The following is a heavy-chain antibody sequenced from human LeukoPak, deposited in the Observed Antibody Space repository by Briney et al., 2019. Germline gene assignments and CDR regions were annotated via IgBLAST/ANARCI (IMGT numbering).Heavy chain of an antibody. J-gene: IGHJ1*01. V-gene: IGHV4-39*01. CDR3: ASLSYSSGWFPYFQH. CDR2: IFYSGDT. CDR1: GGSISSSSYY. Sequence: PSETLSLTCTVSGGSISSSSYYWGWIRQPPGKGLEWIGNIFYSGDTYYNPSLKSRVTISVDTSKNQFPLKLTSVTAADTAVYYCASLSYSSGWFPYFQHWGQGTLVTVSS. D-gene: IGHD6-19*01.